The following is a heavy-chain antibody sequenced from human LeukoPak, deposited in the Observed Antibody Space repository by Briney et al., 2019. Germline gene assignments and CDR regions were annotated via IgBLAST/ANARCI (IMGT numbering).Heavy chain of an antibody. J-gene: IGHJ4*02. CDR2: INYSGST. CDR3: PRVPARRVVTTPTYFDY. CDR1: GGSISSYY. D-gene: IGHD2-21*02. V-gene: IGHV4-59*01. Sequence: PSETLSLTCTVSGGSISSYYWSWIGQPRGKGLEWIGYINYSGSTNYSPSLKGRVTISVDTSKNQFSLRLSSVTAADTAVYYCPRVPARRVVTTPTYFDYWGQGTPVTVSS.